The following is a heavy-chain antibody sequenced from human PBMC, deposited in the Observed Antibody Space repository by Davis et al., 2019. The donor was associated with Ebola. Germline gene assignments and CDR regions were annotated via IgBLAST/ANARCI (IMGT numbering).Heavy chain of an antibody. CDR3: ARGLLGYMNY. D-gene: IGHD5-24*01. CDR2: IYYSGST. J-gene: IGHJ4*02. Sequence: PSETLSLTCTVSGGSISSSSYYWGWIRQPPGKGLEWIGSIYYSGSTYYNPSLKSRVTMSVDTSKNQFSLKLTSVTAADTAMYYCARGLLGYMNYWGQGTLVIVSS. V-gene: IGHV4-39*07. CDR1: GGSISSSSYY.